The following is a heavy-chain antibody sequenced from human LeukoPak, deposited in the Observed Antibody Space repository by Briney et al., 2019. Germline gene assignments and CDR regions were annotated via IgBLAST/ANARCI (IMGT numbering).Heavy chain of an antibody. D-gene: IGHD3-22*01. Sequence: PSQTLSLTCTVSGGSISSYYWSWIRQPPGKGLEWIGYIYYSGSTNYNPSLKSRVTMSVDTSKNQFSLKLSSVTAADTAVYYCARAQNYYDSSGYYYDPFDYWGQGTLVTVSS. J-gene: IGHJ4*02. CDR1: GGSISSYY. CDR3: ARAQNYYDSSGYYYDPFDY. V-gene: IGHV4-59*12. CDR2: IYYSGST.